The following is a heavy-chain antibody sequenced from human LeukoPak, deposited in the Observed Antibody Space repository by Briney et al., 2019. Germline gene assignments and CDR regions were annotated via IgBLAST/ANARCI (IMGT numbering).Heavy chain of an antibody. CDR3: ARGPSSSWQTYYYYMGV. CDR1: GGTFSSYA. V-gene: IGHV1-69*13. J-gene: IGHJ6*03. CDR2: ITPIFGTA. D-gene: IGHD6-13*01. Sequence: ASVKVSCKASGGTFSSYAISWVRQAPGQGLEWMGGITPIFGTANYAQKFQGRVTITADESTSTAYMELSSLRSEDTAVYYCARGPSSSWQTYYYYMGVWGKGTTVTVSS.